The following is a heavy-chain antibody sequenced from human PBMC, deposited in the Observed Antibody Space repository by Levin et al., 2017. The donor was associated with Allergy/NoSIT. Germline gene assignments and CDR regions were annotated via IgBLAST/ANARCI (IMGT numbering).Heavy chain of an antibody. D-gene: IGHD3-16*01. CDR3: ARDGDYYGMDV. CDR1: GFTFSSYW. CDR2: INSDGSST. J-gene: IGHJ6*02. Sequence: GESLKISCAASGFTFSSYWMHWVRQAPGKGLVWVSRINSDGSSTSYADSVKGRFTISRDNAKNTLYLQMNSLRAEDTAVYYCARDGDYYGMDVWGQGTTVTVSS. V-gene: IGHV3-74*01.